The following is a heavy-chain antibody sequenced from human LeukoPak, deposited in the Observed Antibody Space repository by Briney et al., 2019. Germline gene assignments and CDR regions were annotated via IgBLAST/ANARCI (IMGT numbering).Heavy chain of an antibody. CDR3: ARVLGRQIAVAGDDY. J-gene: IGHJ4*02. Sequence: ASVKVSCKASGYTFTDYGVHWVPQAPGQGLEWMGWISTYNGNTHYVQNLQDRVAMTTDAPTTTAFMELRSLRSDDTAVYYCARVLGRQIAVAGDDYWGQGTLVTVSS. CDR1: GYTFTDYG. CDR2: ISTYNGNT. D-gene: IGHD6-19*01. V-gene: IGHV1-18*01.